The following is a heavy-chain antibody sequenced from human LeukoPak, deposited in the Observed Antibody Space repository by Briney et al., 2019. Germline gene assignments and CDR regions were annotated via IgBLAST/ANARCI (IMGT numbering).Heavy chain of an antibody. CDR2: IHYTGSP. Sequence: SETLSLTCAVYGGSFSGNYYWSWIRQPPGKGLEWIGYIHYTGSPNYNPSLKSRVTISVDTSKNQFSLRLNSVTAADTAVYYCARVDTVTTTFDYWGQGTLVTVSS. V-gene: IGHV4-61*01. D-gene: IGHD4-17*01. J-gene: IGHJ4*02. CDR1: GGSFSGNYY. CDR3: ARVDTVTTTFDY.